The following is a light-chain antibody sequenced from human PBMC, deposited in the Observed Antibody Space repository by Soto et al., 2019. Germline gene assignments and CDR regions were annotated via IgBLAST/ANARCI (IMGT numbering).Light chain of an antibody. CDR1: SSNIGRNT. CDR2: KDN. V-gene: IGLV1-44*01. J-gene: IGLJ2*01. CDR3: AAWDASLSGVV. Sequence: QSVLTQPPSASGTPGQRVTSSRTGGSSNIGRNTVNWYQQVPGTAPKLLMSKDNQRPSGVPDRFSGSKSGTSASLAISGLQSEDEADYYCAAWDASLSGVVFGGGTKVTVL.